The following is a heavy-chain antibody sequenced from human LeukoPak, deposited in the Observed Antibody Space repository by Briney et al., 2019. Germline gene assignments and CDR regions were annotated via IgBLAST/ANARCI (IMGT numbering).Heavy chain of an antibody. CDR1: GFTFSTYT. D-gene: IGHD4/OR15-4a*01. Sequence: GGSLRLSCAASGFTFSTYTMNWVRQAPGKGLEWVSSISSSSSYIYYADSVKGRFTISRDNAKNSLYLQMNSLRAEDTAVYYCARRAGAYSHPYDYWGQGTLVTVSS. CDR3: ARRAGAYSHPYDY. V-gene: IGHV3-21*04. J-gene: IGHJ4*02. CDR2: ISSSSSYI.